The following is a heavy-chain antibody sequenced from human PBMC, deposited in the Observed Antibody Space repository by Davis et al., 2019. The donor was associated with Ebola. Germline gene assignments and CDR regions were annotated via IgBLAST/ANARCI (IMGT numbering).Heavy chain of an antibody. V-gene: IGHV4-34*01. J-gene: IGHJ4*02. CDR2: INHSGST. Sequence: MPGGSLRLSCAVYGGSFSGYYWSWIRQPPGKGLEWIGEINHSGSTNYNPSLKSRVTISVDKSKNQFSLKLSSVTAADTAVYYCARHLHYYDSSGYYYYWGQGTLVTVS. D-gene: IGHD3-22*01. CDR3: ARHLHYYDSSGYYYY. CDR1: GGSFSGYY.